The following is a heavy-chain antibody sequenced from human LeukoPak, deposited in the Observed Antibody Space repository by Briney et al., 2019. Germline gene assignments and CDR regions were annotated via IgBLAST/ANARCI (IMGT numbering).Heavy chain of an antibody. V-gene: IGHV4-34*12. CDR3: AKSNGYGLIDI. Sequence: PSETLSFTCAVYGGSFSGYYWGWIRQPPGKALEWIGNIFYSGSTYYSPSLKSRVTISLDTSRNQFSLKLNSVTAADTAVYYCAKSNGYGLIDIWGQGTMVTVSS. CDR2: IFYSGST. CDR1: GGSFSGYY. J-gene: IGHJ3*02. D-gene: IGHD3-10*01.